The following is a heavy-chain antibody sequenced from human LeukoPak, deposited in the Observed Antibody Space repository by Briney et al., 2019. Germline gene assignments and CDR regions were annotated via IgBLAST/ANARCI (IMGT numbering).Heavy chain of an antibody. Sequence: ASVKVSCKASGYTFTSYYMHWVRQAPGQGLEWMGIINPSGGSTSYAQKFQGRVTMTRDMSTSTVYMELSSLRSGDTAVYYCARDTLPTLYSSSSVSFDYWGQGTLVTVSS. J-gene: IGHJ4*02. V-gene: IGHV1-46*01. CDR2: INPSGGST. D-gene: IGHD6-6*01. CDR1: GYTFTSYY. CDR3: ARDTLPTLYSSSSVSFDY.